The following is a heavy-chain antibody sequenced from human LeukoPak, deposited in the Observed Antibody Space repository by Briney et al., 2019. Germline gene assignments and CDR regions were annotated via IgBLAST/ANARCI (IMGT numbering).Heavy chain of an antibody. V-gene: IGHV3-48*03. J-gene: IGHJ3*02. CDR1: GFTFSSYE. CDR3: ARDLGVYIVVTHHDAFDI. D-gene: IGHD3-22*01. CDR2: ISSSGSNI. Sequence: GGSLRLSCAASGFTFSSYEMNWVRQAPGKGLEWVSYISSSGSNIYYADSVKGRFTTSRDNAKNSLYLQMNSLRAEDTAVYYCARDLGVYIVVTHHDAFDIWGQGTLVTVSS.